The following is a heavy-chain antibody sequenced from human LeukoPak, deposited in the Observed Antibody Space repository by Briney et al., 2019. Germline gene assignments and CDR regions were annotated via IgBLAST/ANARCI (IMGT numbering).Heavy chain of an antibody. CDR3: ARGQIAAGVKY. J-gene: IGHJ4*02. CDR1: GGSFSGYY. Sequence: SETLSLTCAVYGGSFSGYYWSWIRQPPGKGLEWIGEINHSGSTNYNPSLKSRVTISVDTSKNQSSLKLSSVTAADTAVYYCARGQIAAGVKYWGQGTLVTVSS. V-gene: IGHV4-34*01. D-gene: IGHD2-21*01. CDR2: INHSGST.